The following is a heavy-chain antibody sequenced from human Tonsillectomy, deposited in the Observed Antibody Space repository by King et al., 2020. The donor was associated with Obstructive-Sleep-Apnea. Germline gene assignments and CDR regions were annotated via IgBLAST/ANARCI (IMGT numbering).Heavy chain of an antibody. CDR3: AREVRNYYDSSGYYPGYYFDY. D-gene: IGHD3-22*01. CDR1: GGSISSGDYY. J-gene: IGHJ4*02. V-gene: IGHV4-30-4*01. Sequence: VQLQESGPGLVKPSQTLSLTCTVSGGSISSGDYYWSWIRQPPGKGLEWIGDIYSSGSTYYNPSLQSRVAISVDTSKNQFSLKLSSVTAADTAVYYCAREVRNYYDSSGYYPGYYFDYWGQGTLVTVSS. CDR2: IYSSGST.